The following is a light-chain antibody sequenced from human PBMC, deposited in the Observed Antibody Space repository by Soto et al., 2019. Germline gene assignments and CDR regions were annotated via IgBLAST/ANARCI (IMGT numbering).Light chain of an antibody. CDR1: NSDVGGYNY. J-gene: IGLJ1*01. CDR2: DVI. Sequence: QSALTQPASVSGSPGQSITISCTGTNSDVGGYNYVSWYQQYPGEAPKLMIYDVINRPSGVSNRFSGSKSGNTASLTISGLQAEDEADYYCGSYRTNCPYVFGTGTKLTVL. V-gene: IGLV2-14*01. CDR3: GSYRTNCPYV.